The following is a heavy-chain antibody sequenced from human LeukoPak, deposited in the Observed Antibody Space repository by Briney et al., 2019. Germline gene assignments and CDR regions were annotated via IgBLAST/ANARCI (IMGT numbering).Heavy chain of an antibody. V-gene: IGHV4-38-2*01. D-gene: IGHD3-22*01. CDR2: IYHSEST. CDR3: SHGYDSSGYYFDY. J-gene: IGHJ4*02. CDR1: GYSISSGYY. Sequence: SETLSLTCAVSGYSISSGYYWGWIRQPRGKGLEWIGSIYHSESTYYNPSLKSRVTISVDTSKNQFSLKLSSVTAADTAVYYCSHGYDSSGYYFDYWGQGTLVTVSS.